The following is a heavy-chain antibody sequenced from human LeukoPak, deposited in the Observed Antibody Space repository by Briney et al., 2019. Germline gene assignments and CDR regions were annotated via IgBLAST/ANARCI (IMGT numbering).Heavy chain of an antibody. CDR3: TRHLEWLAQGLFDY. CDR1: GFTFSSYA. D-gene: IGHD6-19*01. Sequence: PGGSLRLSCAASGFTFSSYAMSWVRQAPGKGLEWVSAISGSGGSTYYADSVKGRFTISRDNSKNTLYLQMNSLRAEDTAVYYCTRHLEWLAQGLFDYWGQGTLVTVSS. CDR2: ISGSGGST. J-gene: IGHJ4*02. V-gene: IGHV3-23*01.